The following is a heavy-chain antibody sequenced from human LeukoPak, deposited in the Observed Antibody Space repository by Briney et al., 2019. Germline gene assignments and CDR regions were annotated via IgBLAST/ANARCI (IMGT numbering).Heavy chain of an antibody. CDR2: IIPIFGTA. V-gene: IGHV1-69*05. CDR1: GGTFSSYA. CDR3: ARDRHFMVGATHFDY. D-gene: IGHD1-26*01. Sequence: SVKVSCKASGGTFSSYAISWVRQAPGQGLEWMGGIIPIFGTANYAQKFQGRVTITTDESTSTAYMELSSLRSEDTAVYYCARDRHFMVGATHFDYWGQGTLVTVSS. J-gene: IGHJ4*02.